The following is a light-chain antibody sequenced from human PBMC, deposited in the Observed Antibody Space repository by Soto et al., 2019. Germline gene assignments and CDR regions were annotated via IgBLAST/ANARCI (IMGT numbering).Light chain of an antibody. Sequence: QSVLTQPPSVSGAPGQGVTISCTGSSSNIGAGYDVHWYQHLPGTAPKLLIYDNTNRPSGVPDRFSGSKSGTSASLAITGLQAEDEADYYCQSYDSSLSAPYVFGTGTKVTV. CDR3: QSYDSSLSAPYV. CDR2: DNT. J-gene: IGLJ1*01. CDR1: SSNIGAGYD. V-gene: IGLV1-40*01.